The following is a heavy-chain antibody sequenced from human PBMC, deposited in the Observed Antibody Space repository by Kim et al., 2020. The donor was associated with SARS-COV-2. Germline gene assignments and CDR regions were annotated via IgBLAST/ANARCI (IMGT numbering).Heavy chain of an antibody. Sequence: GGSLRLSCAASGFTFTNAWMGCVRQAPGKGLEWVGRIKSRSDGGTTEFATPVKGRFSISGDDSKATMYLHMISLKSEDTAVYFCVTRAWGTPYYYYGLDVWGQGTTVTVSS. CDR2: IKSRSDGGTT. J-gene: IGHJ6*02. CDR1: GFTFTNAW. V-gene: IGHV3-15*05. D-gene: IGHD3-16*01. CDR3: VTRAWGTPYYYYGLDV.